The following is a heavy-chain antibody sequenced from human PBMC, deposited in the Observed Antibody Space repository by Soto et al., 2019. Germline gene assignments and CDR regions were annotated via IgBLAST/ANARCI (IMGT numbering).Heavy chain of an antibody. V-gene: IGHV3-15*01. CDR3: TWLVFDAFNM. Sequence: PVWSLRLSCSTSLFSFPNAWMSWVLQTPWKLLECFGRIQSTTTGATTYYAAPVKGRFSISRDDSKNALYLQMNSLQTEDTGVYYCTWLVFDAFNMWGQGTLVTVSS. CDR1: LFSFPNAW. D-gene: IGHD6-6*01. CDR2: IQSTTTGATT. J-gene: IGHJ3*02.